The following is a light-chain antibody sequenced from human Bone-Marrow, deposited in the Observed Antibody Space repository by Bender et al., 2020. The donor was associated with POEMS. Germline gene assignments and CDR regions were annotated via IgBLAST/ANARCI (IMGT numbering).Light chain of an antibody. CDR2: GVN. CDR3: CSYAGPNTLI. J-gene: IGLJ2*01. Sequence: QSALTQPASVSGSPGQSITISCTGTSSDVGGYNSVSWYQQHPGKAPKLIISGVNKRPSGVSHRFSGSKSGNTASLTISGLQADDEAEYYCCSYAGPNTLIFGGGTKLTVL. CDR1: SSDVGGYNS. V-gene: IGLV2-23*02.